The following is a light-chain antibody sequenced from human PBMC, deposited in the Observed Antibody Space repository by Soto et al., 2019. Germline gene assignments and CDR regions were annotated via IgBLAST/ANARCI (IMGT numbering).Light chain of an antibody. CDR2: EGS. CDR1: SSDVGSYNL. CDR3: CSYAGSSTDV. V-gene: IGLV2-23*01. Sequence: QSALTQPASVSGSPGQSITISCTGTSSDVGSYNLVSWYQQHPGKAPKLMIYEGSKRPSGVSNRFSGSKSGNTASLTLSGLQVEDEADYYCCSYAGSSTDVFGTGTKLTVL. J-gene: IGLJ1*01.